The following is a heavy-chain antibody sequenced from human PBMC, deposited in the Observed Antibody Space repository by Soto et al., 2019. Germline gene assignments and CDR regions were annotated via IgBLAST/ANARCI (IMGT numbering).Heavy chain of an antibody. CDR1: GFTFSGYA. Sequence: GGSLRLSCAASGFTFSGYAMSWVGQSPGKGLEWVSAISGSGGSTYYADSVKGRFTISRDNSKNTLYLQMNSLRAEDTAVYYCAKGVDSYYYYGMDVWGQGTTVTVSS. CDR2: ISGSGGST. CDR3: AKGVDSYYYYGMDV. J-gene: IGHJ6*02. D-gene: IGHD3-9*01. V-gene: IGHV3-23*01.